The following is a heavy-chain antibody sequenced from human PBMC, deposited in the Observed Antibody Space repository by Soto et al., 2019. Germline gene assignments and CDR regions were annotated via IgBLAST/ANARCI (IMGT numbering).Heavy chain of an antibody. CDR3: ARPDYGDYVSYFQH. J-gene: IGHJ1*01. CDR2: TQNKANSYTT. V-gene: IGHV3-72*01. Sequence: PGGSLRLSCAASGFTFSDHYMDWVHQAPGKGLEWVGRTQNKANSYTTKYAASVKGRFTISRDDSENSLYLQMNSLRAEDTAVYYCARPDYGDYVSYFQHWGQGTLVTVSS. D-gene: IGHD4-17*01. CDR1: GFTFSDHY.